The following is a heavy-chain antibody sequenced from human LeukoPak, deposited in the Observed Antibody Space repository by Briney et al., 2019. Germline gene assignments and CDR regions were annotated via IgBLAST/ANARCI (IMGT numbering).Heavy chain of an antibody. D-gene: IGHD3-22*01. J-gene: IGHJ4*02. Sequence: GGSLRLSCAASGFTFSTYWMSWVRQAPGKGLEWVANINEDGSAKYYVDSVKGRFTISRDNAKNSLFLQMNSLRAEDTAVYYCARVAYYDSSGYLSHYFDCWGQGTLVTVSS. CDR3: ARVAYYDSSGYLSHYFDC. CDR2: INEDGSAK. CDR1: GFTFSTYW. V-gene: IGHV3-7*01.